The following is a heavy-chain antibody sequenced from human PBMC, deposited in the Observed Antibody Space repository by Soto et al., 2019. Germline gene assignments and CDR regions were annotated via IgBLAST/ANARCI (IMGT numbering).Heavy chain of an antibody. CDR3: ARAPTSVTTSYYFDY. CDR2: ISYDGSNK. Sequence: QVQLVESGGGAVQPGRSLRLSCAASGLTFSSYALHWVRQAPGKGLEWVAVISYDGSNKYYADSVKGRFTISRDNSKNTLYLQINSLRAEDTAVYYCARAPTSVTTSYYFDYWGQGTLVTFSS. J-gene: IGHJ4*02. CDR1: GLTFSSYA. V-gene: IGHV3-30-3*01. D-gene: IGHD4-17*01.